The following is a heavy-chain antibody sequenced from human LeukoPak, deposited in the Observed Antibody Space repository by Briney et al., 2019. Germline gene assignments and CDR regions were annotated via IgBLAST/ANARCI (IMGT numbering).Heavy chain of an antibody. Sequence: PGGSLRLSCAASGFTFSSYAMSWVRQAPGKGLEWVSAISGSGGSTYYADSVKGRFTISRDNSKNTLYLQMNSLRAEDTAVYYCARACRDGYNEPCMDVWGQGTTVTVSS. CDR3: ARACRDGYNEPCMDV. CDR2: ISGSGGST. V-gene: IGHV3-23*01. CDR1: GFTFSSYA. J-gene: IGHJ6*02. D-gene: IGHD5-24*01.